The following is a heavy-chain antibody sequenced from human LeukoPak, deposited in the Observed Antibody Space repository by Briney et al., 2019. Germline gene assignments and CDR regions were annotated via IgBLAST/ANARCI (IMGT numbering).Heavy chain of an antibody. CDR3: ARLTRIMITFGGVIVDY. CDR2: IYYSGST. D-gene: IGHD3-16*01. J-gene: IGHJ4*02. V-gene: IGHV4-39*01. CDR1: GGSISSSSYY. Sequence: SETLSLTCTVSGGSISSSSYYWGWIRQPPGKGLEWIGSIYYSGSTYYNPSLKSRVTISVDTSKNQFSLKLSSVTAADTAVYYCARLTRIMITFGGVIVDYWGQGTLVTVSS.